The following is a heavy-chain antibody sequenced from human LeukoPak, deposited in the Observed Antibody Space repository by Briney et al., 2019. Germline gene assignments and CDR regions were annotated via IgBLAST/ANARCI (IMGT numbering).Heavy chain of an antibody. J-gene: IGHJ4*02. V-gene: IGHV4-34*01. CDR2: INHSGST. Sequence: SETLSLTCTVSGGSISSGDYYWNWIRQSPGKGLEWIGEINHSGSTNSNPSLKSRVTILGDTSKNQFSLKLSSVTVADTAMYYCARGRAAAGYWGQGTLVTVSS. D-gene: IGHD6-13*01. CDR1: GGSISSGDYY. CDR3: ARGRAAAGY.